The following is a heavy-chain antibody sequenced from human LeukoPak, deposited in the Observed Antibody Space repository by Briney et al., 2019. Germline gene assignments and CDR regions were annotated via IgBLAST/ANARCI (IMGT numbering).Heavy chain of an antibody. Sequence: GGSLRLSCAASGFTFSSYEMNWVRQAPGKGLEWVSYISSSGSTIYYADSVKGRFTISRDNAKNSLYLQMNSLRAEDTAVYYCARDSHYDFWSGPSFDYRGPGTLVTVSS. J-gene: IGHJ4*02. D-gene: IGHD3-3*01. CDR2: ISSSGSTI. CDR3: ARDSHYDFWSGPSFDY. V-gene: IGHV3-48*03. CDR1: GFTFSSYE.